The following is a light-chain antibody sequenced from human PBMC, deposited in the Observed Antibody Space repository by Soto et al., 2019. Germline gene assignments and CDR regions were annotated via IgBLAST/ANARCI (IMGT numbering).Light chain of an antibody. CDR3: QQRSAWPIT. J-gene: IGKJ4*01. CDR2: DAS. V-gene: IGKV3-11*01. Sequence: EIVLTQSPATLSLSPGERATLSCRASQSLDSYLAWYQQKPGQPPRLLIYDASSRATGIPARFSGSGSGTDFTLTISSLESEDFAVYYCQQRSAWPITFGVGTKVEIK. CDR1: QSLDSY.